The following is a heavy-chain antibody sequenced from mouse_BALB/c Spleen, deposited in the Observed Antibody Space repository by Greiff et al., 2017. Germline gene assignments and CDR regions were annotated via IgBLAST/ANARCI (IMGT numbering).Heavy chain of an antibody. V-gene: IGHV1-4*01. D-gene: IGHD2-1*01. CDR2: INPSSGYT. Sequence: VKLMESGAELARPGASVKMSCKASGYTFTSYTMHWVKQRPGQGLEWIGYINPSSGYTNYNQKFKDKATLTADKSSSTAYMQLSSLTSEDSAVYYCARWGGNYEAWFAYWGQGTLVTVSA. CDR1: GYTFTSYT. J-gene: IGHJ3*01. CDR3: ARWGGNYEAWFAY.